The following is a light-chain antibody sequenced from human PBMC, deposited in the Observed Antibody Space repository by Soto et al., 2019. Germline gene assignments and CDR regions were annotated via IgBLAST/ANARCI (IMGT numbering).Light chain of an antibody. Sequence: EIVMTQSPATLSVSPGERATLSCRASQSVSSTLAWYQQKPGQAPRLPIYGASTRATGIPARFSGSGSGTEFTLTISSLQSEDVAVCYCQPYNNWPITFGGGTRLEIK. V-gene: IGKV3-15*01. J-gene: IGKJ5*01. CDR1: QSVSST. CDR2: GAS. CDR3: QPYNNWPIT.